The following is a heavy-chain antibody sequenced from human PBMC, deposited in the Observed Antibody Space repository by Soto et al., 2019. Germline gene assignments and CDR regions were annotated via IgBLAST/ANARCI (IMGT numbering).Heavy chain of an antibody. Sequence: SETLSLTCTVSGGSISSYYWSWIRQPPGKGLEWIGYIYYSGTTNYNPSLKSRVTISADTSKNQFSLKLSSVTAADTAVYYCARVDYGDILFDYWGQGTLVTVSS. V-gene: IGHV4-59*01. CDR3: ARVDYGDILFDY. CDR2: IYYSGTT. D-gene: IGHD4-17*01. J-gene: IGHJ4*02. CDR1: GGSISSYY.